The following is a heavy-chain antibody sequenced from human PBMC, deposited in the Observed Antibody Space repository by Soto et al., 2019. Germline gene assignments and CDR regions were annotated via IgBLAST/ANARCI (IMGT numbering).Heavy chain of an antibody. V-gene: IGHV3-30-3*01. CDR2: ISYDGSNK. Sequence: PGGSLRLSCAASGFTFSSYAMHWVRQAPGKGLEWVAVISYDGSNKYYADSVKGRFTISRDNSKNTLYLQMNSLRAEDTAVYYCARTVYSGSYWHDAFDIWGQGTMVTVSS. CDR3: ARTVYSGSYWHDAFDI. J-gene: IGHJ3*02. D-gene: IGHD1-26*01. CDR1: GFTFSSYA.